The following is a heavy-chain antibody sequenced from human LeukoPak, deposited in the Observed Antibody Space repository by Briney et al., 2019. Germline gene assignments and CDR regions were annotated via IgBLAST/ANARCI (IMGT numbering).Heavy chain of an antibody. V-gene: IGHV3-30*04. CDR2: ISYDGSNK. J-gene: IGHJ4*02. D-gene: IGHD3-9*01. CDR3: ARAYNFDWLLDYFDY. CDR1: GFTLSSYA. Sequence: GRSLRLSCAASGFTLSSYAMPRVRQAPGKGLERVAVISYDGSNKYYADSVKGRFTISRDNSKNTLYLQMNSLRAEDTAVYYCARAYNFDWLLDYFDYWGQGTLVTVSS.